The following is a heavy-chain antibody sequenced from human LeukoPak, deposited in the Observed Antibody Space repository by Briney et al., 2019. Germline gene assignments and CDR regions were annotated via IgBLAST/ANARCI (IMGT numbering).Heavy chain of an antibody. CDR3: ASSSWSLRVPGKFAY. Sequence: GASVKVSCKASGGTFSSYTISWGREAPGQGLVWVGGIIPIFAKANYAQKFQGRVTINADEPTSTAYMELSSLRSEDTAVYYCASSSWSLRVPGKFAYWGQGTLVTVYS. J-gene: IGHJ4*02. CDR2: IIPIFAKA. CDR1: GGTFSSYT. V-gene: IGHV1-69*13. D-gene: IGHD1-26*01.